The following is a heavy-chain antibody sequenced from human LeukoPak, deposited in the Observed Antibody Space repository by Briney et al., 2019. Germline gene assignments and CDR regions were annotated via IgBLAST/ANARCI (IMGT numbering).Heavy chain of an antibody. CDR3: ARNVRQFYYDSSGGYELYYYYMDV. V-gene: IGHV1-8*03. J-gene: IGHJ6*03. CDR2: MNPNSGNT. CDR1: GYTFTAYY. Sequence: GASMKVSCKASGYTFTAYYIHWVRQAPGQGLEWMGWMNPNSGNTGYAQKFQGRVTITRNTSISTAYMELSSLKSEDTAVYYCARNVRQFYYDSSGGYELYYYYMDVWGKGTTVTVSS. D-gene: IGHD3-22*01.